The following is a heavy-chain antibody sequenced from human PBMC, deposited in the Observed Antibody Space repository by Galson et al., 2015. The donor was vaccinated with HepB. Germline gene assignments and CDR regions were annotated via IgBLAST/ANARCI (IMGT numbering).Heavy chain of an antibody. CDR1: GFTFSDYY. V-gene: IGHV3-11*06. J-gene: IGHJ6*02. CDR3: ARDPRNYYDSSGYHYYYGMDV. CDR2: ISDSSGNI. Sequence: SLRLSCADYGFTFSDYYMSWIRQAPGKGLEWVSYISDSSGNINYADSVKGRFTISRDNAKKSLYLQMNSLRAEDTAVYYCARDPRNYYDSSGYHYYYGMDVWGQGTTVTVSS. D-gene: IGHD3-22*01.